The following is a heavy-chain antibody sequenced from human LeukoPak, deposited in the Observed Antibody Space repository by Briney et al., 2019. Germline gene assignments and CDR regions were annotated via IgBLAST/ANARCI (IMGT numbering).Heavy chain of an antibody. Sequence: SVKVSCKASGGTFSSYTISWVRQAPGQGLEWMGRIIPILGIANYAQKFQGRVTITADKSTSTAYMELSSLRSEDTAVYYCARPRGSSSAAGFDYWGRGTLVTVSS. V-gene: IGHV1-69*02. D-gene: IGHD6-6*01. CDR3: ARPRGSSSAAGFDY. CDR1: GGTFSSYT. J-gene: IGHJ4*02. CDR2: IIPILGIA.